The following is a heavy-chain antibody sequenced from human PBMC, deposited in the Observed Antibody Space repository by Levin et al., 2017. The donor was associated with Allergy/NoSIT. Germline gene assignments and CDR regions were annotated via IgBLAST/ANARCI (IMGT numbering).Heavy chain of an antibody. Sequence: GESLKISCAASGFTFSSYWMSWVRQAPGKGLEWVANIKEDGSETYYVDSVKGRFTISRDNAKNSLYLQMNSLRAEDTAVYYCAMSMGRGPEVYYYYGVDVWGQGTTVTVSS. CDR1: GFTFSSYW. D-gene: IGHD3-10*01. CDR3: AMSMGRGPEVYYYYGVDV. J-gene: IGHJ6*02. V-gene: IGHV3-7*01. CDR2: IKEDGSET.